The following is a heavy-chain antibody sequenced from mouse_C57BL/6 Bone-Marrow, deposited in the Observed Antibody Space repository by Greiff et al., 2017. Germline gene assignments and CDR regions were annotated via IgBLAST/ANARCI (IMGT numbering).Heavy chain of an antibody. CDR3: ARSHYYGSGPHWYFDV. V-gene: IGHV1-55*01. CDR1: GYTFTSYW. J-gene: IGHJ1*03. Sequence: QVQLQQPGAELVKPGASVKMSCKASGYTFTSYWITWVKQRPGQGLEWIGDIYPGSGSTNYNEKFKSKATLTVDTSSSTTYMQLSSLTSEDSAVYYCARSHYYGSGPHWYFDVWGTGTTVTVSS. CDR2: IYPGSGST. D-gene: IGHD1-1*01.